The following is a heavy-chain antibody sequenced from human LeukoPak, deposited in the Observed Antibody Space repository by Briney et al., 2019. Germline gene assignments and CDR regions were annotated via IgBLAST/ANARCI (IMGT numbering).Heavy chain of an antibody. D-gene: IGHD2-2*01. CDR2: LSGSGGST. CDR1: GFTFSSYA. J-gene: IGHJ4*02. V-gene: IGHV3-23*01. Sequence: PGVALRLSCAASGFTFSSYAMSWVRQAPGKGLEWVSALSGSGGSTYYADSVKGRFTISRDNSKNTLYLQMNSLRAEDTAVYYCAKDRGPRIVVVPAATFDYWGQGTLVTVSS. CDR3: AKDRGPRIVVVPAATFDY.